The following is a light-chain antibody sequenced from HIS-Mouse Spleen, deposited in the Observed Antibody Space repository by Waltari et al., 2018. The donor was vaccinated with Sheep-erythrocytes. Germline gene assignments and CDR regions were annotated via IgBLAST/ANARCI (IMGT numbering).Light chain of an antibody. J-gene: IGLJ2*01. CDR3: NSRDSSGNHRVV. V-gene: IGLV3-19*01. CDR2: GKN. CDR1: SLTTYY. Sequence: SSELTQDPAVSVALGQTVRITCQGASLTTYYASWYQQKPGQAPVLVIYGKNNRPSGIPDRFSGSSSGNTASLTITGAQAEDEADYYCNSRDSSGNHRVVFGGGTKLTVL.